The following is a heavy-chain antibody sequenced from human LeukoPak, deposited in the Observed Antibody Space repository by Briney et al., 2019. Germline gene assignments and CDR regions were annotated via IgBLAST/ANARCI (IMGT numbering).Heavy chain of an antibody. CDR1: GGSISSGDYY. D-gene: IGHD3-3*01. Sequence: PSETLSLTCTVSGGSISSGDYYWSWIRQPPGKGLEWIGYTYYSGSTHNPSLKSRVTISVDTSKNQFSLKLSSVTAADTAVYYCARAYTGGFLEWLGGNWFDPWGQGTLVTVSS. CDR2: TYYSGST. J-gene: IGHJ5*02. V-gene: IGHV4-31*03. CDR3: ARAYTGGFLEWLGGNWFDP.